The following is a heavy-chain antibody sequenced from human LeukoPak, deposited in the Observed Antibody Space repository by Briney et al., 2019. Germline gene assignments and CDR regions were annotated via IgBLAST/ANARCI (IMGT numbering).Heavy chain of an antibody. CDR2: ISGNGGGT. V-gene: IGHV3-64*01. CDR1: GITFNYA. J-gene: IGHJ5*01. D-gene: IGHD2/OR15-2a*01. Sequence: GSLRLSCAASGITFNYAMYWVRQAPGKGLEYVAGISGNGGGTYYANSVKGRFSISRDNSKSTLYLQMGSLRVEDMAVYYCAREVNSGFDSWGQGTLVTVSS. CDR3: AREVNSGFDS.